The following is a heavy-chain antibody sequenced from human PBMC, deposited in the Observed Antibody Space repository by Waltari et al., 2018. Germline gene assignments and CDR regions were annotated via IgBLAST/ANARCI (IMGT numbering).Heavy chain of an antibody. CDR3: AKDSGNWGYAFDI. Sequence: QVQLVESGGGVVQPGGSLRLSCTASGFNFGRNGMHWVRQAPGKGLEWVAFIQFDASGENYADSVKGRFTISRDNSKNTLHLQMNSLRGDDAAVYYWAKDSGNWGYAFDIWGQGTKVTVSS. CDR2: IQFDASGE. V-gene: IGHV3-30*02. D-gene: IGHD7-27*01. CDR1: GFNFGRNG. J-gene: IGHJ3*02.